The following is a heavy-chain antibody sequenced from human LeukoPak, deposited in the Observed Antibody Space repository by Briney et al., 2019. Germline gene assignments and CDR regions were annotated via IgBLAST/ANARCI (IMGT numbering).Heavy chain of an antibody. D-gene: IGHD1-26*01. J-gene: IGHJ6*01. CDR2: ISASGDNT. CDR3: AKDVRVGGGGMDV. V-gene: IGHV3-23*01. Sequence: GGSLRLSCAASGFTFSTYAMPWVRQAPGKGLEWVSLISASGDNTYYADSVKGRFTISRDNSKNTLSLQMNSRRAEDTAVYYCAKDVRVGGGGMDVWGQGAPVTVSS. CDR1: GFTFSTYA.